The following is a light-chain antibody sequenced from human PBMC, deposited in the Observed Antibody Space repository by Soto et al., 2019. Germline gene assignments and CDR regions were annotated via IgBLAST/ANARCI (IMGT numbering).Light chain of an antibody. V-gene: IGLV2-14*01. J-gene: IGLJ1*01. CDR3: SSYPSSSTLYV. CDR1: SSDVGRYNY. CDR2: EVS. Sequence: QSVLTQPASVSGSPGHSITLSCTGTSSDVGRYNYVSWYQQHPGKAPRLMIYEVSNRPSGVSNPFSGSKSGNTASLTISGIQAEDEADYYCSSYPSSSTLYVFGTGTKVTVL.